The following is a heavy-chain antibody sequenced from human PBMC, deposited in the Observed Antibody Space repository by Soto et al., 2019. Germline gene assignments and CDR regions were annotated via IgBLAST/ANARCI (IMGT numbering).Heavy chain of an antibody. CDR2: VSYDGSNK. D-gene: IGHD2-15*01. Sequence: GGSLRLSCAASGFTFSNYGMHWVRQGLGKGLEWVAAVSYDGSNKYYADTVKGRFSISRDSSKSTLYLQMNSLRAEDTAVYYCARGVATYCSGGSCYDSRVMDVWGQGTTVTVSS. CDR3: ARGVATYCSGGSCYDSRVMDV. J-gene: IGHJ6*02. V-gene: IGHV3-30*03. CDR1: GFTFSNYG.